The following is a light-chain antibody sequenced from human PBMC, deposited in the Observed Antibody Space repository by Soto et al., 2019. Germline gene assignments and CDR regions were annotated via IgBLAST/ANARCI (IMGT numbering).Light chain of an antibody. Sequence: DFQMTQSPSALSASVGDRVTITCRASQGVSAYLLWYQQRQGRAPKLLIYAASNLQSGVPSSFSGSGSGTNFTLTISNLQPDDFATYYCQQSYRTPHTFGQGTKLETK. CDR3: QQSYRTPHT. V-gene: IGKV1-39*01. CDR2: AAS. CDR1: QGVSAY. J-gene: IGKJ2*01.